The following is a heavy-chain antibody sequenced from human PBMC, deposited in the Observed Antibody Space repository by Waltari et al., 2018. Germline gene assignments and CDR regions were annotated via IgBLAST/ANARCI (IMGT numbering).Heavy chain of an antibody. CDR2: IYPGDPST. V-gene: IGHV5-51*01. CDR1: GYSFVRYW. Sequence: EVQLVQSGAEVKKPGESLKISCQGSGYSFVRYWIGWVRQMPGKGLEWMGIIYPGDPSTKYSPSFQGQVTISVDTSISTAYLQWSSLKASDTAMYFCARQNIHSYGYGYFDYWGQGTLVTVSS. J-gene: IGHJ4*02. D-gene: IGHD5-18*01. CDR3: ARQNIHSYGYGYFDY.